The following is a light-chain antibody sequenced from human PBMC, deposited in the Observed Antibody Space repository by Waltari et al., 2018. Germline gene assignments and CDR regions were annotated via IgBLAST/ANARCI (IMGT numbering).Light chain of an antibody. CDR1: SSDVGSYNL. CDR2: EVS. CDR3: CSYAGSSTFV. V-gene: IGLV2-23*02. J-gene: IGLJ2*01. Sequence: QSALTQPASVSGSPGQSITISCTGTSSDVGSYNLVAWYRQYPGKAPKVMIYEVSKRPSGVSNRFSGSKSGSTASLTISGLQAEDEADYYCCSYAGSSTFVFGGGTKLTVL.